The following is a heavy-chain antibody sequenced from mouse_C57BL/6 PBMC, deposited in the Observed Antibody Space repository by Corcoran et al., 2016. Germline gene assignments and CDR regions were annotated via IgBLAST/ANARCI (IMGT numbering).Heavy chain of an antibody. CDR3: ARSRYYDGSRGFDV. D-gene: IGHD1-1*01. CDR1: GYTFTDYY. J-gene: IGHJ1*03. CDR2: INPNNGGT. Sequence: EVQLQQSGPELVKPGASVKISCKASGYTFTDYYMNWVKQSHGKSLEWIGDINPNNGGTSYNQKFKGKATLTVDKSSSTAYMELRSLASEDSAGYYCARSRYYDGSRGFDVCGTGTTGTVSS. V-gene: IGHV1-26*01.